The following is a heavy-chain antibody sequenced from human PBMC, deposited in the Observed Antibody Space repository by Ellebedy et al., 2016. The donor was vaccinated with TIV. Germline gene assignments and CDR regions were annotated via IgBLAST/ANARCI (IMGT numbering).Heavy chain of an antibody. J-gene: IGHJ4*02. D-gene: IGHD3-22*01. CDR1: GFTFSSYG. CDR2: ISGSGGST. CDR3: AKDRTGGYYYGGDY. V-gene: IGHV3-23*01. Sequence: GESLKISXAASGFTFSSYGMHWVRQAPGKGLEWVSAISGSGGSTYYADSVKGRFTISRDNSKNTLYLQMNSLRAEDTAVYYCAKDRTGGYYYGGDYWGQGTLVTVSS.